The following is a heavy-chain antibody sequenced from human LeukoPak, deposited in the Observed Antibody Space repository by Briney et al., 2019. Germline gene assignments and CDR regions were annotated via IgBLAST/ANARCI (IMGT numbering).Heavy chain of an antibody. Sequence: GGSLRLSCAASGFSFSNYDMHWVRQAPGKGLEWVAVIWYDGSNKYYADSVKGRFTISRDNSKITLYLQMNSLRVEDTAVYYCARGDPTVTTKQNFDYWGQGTLVTVSS. CDR1: GFSFSNYD. V-gene: IGHV3-33*01. D-gene: IGHD4-17*01. CDR3: ARGDPTVTTKQNFDY. CDR2: IWYDGSNK. J-gene: IGHJ4*02.